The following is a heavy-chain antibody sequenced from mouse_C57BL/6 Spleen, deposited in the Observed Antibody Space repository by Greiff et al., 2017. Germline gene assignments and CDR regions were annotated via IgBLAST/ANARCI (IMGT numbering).Heavy chain of an antibody. D-gene: IGHD1-3*01. CDR1: GYTFTSYW. CDR2: IDPSDSYT. J-gene: IGHJ1*03. V-gene: IGHV1-59*01. CDR3: ARSGDFDV. Sequence: QVQLQQPGAELVRPGTSVKLSCKASGYTFTSYWMHWVKQRPGKGLEWIGVIDPSDSYTNCNQKFKGKATLTVVTSSSTAYMQLSSLTSEDSAVYYCARSGDFDVWGTGTTVTVSS.